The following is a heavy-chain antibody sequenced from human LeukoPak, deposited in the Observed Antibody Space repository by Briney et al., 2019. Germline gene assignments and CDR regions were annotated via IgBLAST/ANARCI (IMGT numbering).Heavy chain of an antibody. CDR1: GGSFSGYY. D-gene: IGHD3-16*01. J-gene: IGHJ4*02. CDR2: INHSGST. Sequence: SETLSLTCAVYGGSFSGYYWSWIRQPPGKGLEWIGEINHSGSTNYNPSLKCRVTISVDTSKNQFSLKLSSVTAADTAVYYCASRGGDYWGQGTLVTVSS. CDR3: ASRGGDY. V-gene: IGHV4-34*01.